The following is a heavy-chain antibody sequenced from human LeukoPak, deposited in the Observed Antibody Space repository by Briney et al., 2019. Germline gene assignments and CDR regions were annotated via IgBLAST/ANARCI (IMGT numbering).Heavy chain of an antibody. Sequence: GSLRLSCAASGFTFSSYSMNWVRQAPGKGLEWVSSISSSSSYIYYADSVKGRFTISRDNAKSSLYLQMNSLRAEDTAVYYCARGSAVAVHYWGQGTLVTVSS. D-gene: IGHD6-19*01. CDR2: ISSSSSYI. J-gene: IGHJ4*02. V-gene: IGHV3-21*01. CDR1: GFTFSSYS. CDR3: ARGSAVAVHY.